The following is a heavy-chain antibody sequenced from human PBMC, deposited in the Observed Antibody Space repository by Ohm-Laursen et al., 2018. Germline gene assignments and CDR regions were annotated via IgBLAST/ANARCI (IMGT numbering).Heavy chain of an antibody. CDR2: IYYSGST. J-gene: IGHJ5*02. CDR3: ARGGGYYDFWSGYHNWFDP. CDR1: GGSISSYY. Sequence: SETLSLTCIVSGGSISSYYWSWIRQPPGKGLEWIGYIYYSGSTNYNPSLKSRVTISVDTSKNQFSLKLSSVTAADTAVYYCARGGGYYDFWSGYHNWFDPWGQGTLVTVSS. V-gene: IGHV4-59*01. D-gene: IGHD3-3*01.